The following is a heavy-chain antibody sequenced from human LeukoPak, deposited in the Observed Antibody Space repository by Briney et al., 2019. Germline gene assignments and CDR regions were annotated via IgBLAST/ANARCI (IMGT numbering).Heavy chain of an antibody. CDR1: GFTFSSYS. CDR2: ISSSSSYI. Sequence: GGSLRLSCAASGFTFSSYSMNWVRQAPGKGLERVSSISSSSSYIYYADSVKGRFTISRDNAKNSLYLQMNSLRAEDTAVYYCTRGLRDILTGYYLDYWGQGTLVTVSS. CDR3: TRGLRDILTGYYLDY. D-gene: IGHD3-9*01. V-gene: IGHV3-21*01. J-gene: IGHJ4*02.